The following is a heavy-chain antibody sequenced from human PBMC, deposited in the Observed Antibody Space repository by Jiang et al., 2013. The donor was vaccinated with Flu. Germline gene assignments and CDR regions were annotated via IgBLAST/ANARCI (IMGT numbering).Heavy chain of an antibody. J-gene: IGHJ4*02. CDR3: AKSPYFDWRYPPYYFDY. V-gene: IGHV3-23*04. CDR1: GFTFAGYV. CDR2: FSGTGTV. Sequence: QLVESGGGLVQPGGSLRLSCAASGFTFAGYVMTWVRQAPGKGLEWVSTFSGTGTVTYADSVKGRFTISRDNSKNTLYLEMNSLRAEDTAVYYCAKSPYFDWRYPPYYFDYWGQGTLVTVSS. D-gene: IGHD3-9*01.